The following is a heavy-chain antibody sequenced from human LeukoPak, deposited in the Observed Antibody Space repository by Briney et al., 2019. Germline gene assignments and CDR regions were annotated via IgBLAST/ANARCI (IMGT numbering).Heavy chain of an antibody. V-gene: IGHV4-34*01. D-gene: IGHD3-10*01. CDR1: GGSFSAFY. CDR3: ARMVRERHSFDI. Sequence: SETLSLTCAVYGGSFSAFYWSWIRRPPGKKLEWIGEINHSGSTNQHPSLKSRVTMSVDTSNHRFSLRLRSVTAADTAVYYCARMVRERHSFDIWGRGTMVTVSS. J-gene: IGHJ3*02. CDR2: INHSGST.